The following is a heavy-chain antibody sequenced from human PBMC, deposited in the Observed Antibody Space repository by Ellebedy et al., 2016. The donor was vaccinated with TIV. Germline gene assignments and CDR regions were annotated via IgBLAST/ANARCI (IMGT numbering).Heavy chain of an antibody. D-gene: IGHD3-22*01. CDR2: ISGSDGST. CDR3: AKDPLTYYYDSSGYYPEYFQH. Sequence: PGGSLRLSCAASGFTFSSYAMSWVRQAPGKGLEWVSAISGSDGSTYYADSVKGRFTISRDNSKNTLYLQMNSLRAEDTAVYYCAKDPLTYYYDSSGYYPEYFQHWGQGTLVTVSS. V-gene: IGHV3-23*01. CDR1: GFTFSSYA. J-gene: IGHJ1*01.